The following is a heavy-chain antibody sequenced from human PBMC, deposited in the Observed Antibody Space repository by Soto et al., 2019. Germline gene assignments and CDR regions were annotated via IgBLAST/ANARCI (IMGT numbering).Heavy chain of an antibody. Sequence: ASVKVSCKASGYTFTNYGISWVRQAPGQGPEWMGWISGYNGDTKYAPKLQGRVTMSTDTSRSTAYMELRSLRSDDTAVYYCTRDVSGKTSNYYYYYGLDVWGQGTTVTVPS. CDR2: ISGYNGDT. V-gene: IGHV1-18*04. CDR1: GYTFTNYG. CDR3: TRDVSGKTSNYYYYYGLDV. D-gene: IGHD3-10*01. J-gene: IGHJ6*02.